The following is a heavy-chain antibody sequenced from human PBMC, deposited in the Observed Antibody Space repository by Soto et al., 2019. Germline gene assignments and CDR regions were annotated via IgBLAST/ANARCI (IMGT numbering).Heavy chain of an antibody. V-gene: IGHV1-8*01. CDR3: ARERTVTGNVY. D-gene: IGHD6-19*01. CDR2: MNPNSGNT. CDR1: GYTFTSYD. J-gene: IGHJ4*02. Sequence: ASLKVSCKASGYTFTSYDINWVRQATGQGLEWMGWMNPNSGNTGYAQKFQGRVTMTRNTSISTAYMELSSLRSEDTAVYYCARERTVTGNVYWGQGTLVPVSS.